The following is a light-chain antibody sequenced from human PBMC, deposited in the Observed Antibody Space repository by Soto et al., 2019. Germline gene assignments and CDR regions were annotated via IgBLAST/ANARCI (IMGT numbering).Light chain of an antibody. CDR2: DAS. J-gene: IGKJ2*01. CDR1: QDISNY. Sequence: DIQMTQSPSSLSASVGDRVTITCQASQDISNYLNWYQQKPGKAPKLLIYDASNLETGVPSRFSGSGSGTDFTFTISSLQPDDIPKYSCQQYDNIPTSYTFGQGTKVDI. CDR3: QQYDNIPTSYT. V-gene: IGKV1-33*01.